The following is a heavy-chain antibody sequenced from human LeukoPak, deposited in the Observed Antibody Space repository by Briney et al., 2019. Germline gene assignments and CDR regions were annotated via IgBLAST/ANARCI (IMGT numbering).Heavy chain of an antibody. CDR3: ARDCTGGSCYSDY. CDR1: GFTFRDYV. CDR2: ITSRSGSI. J-gene: IGHJ4*02. D-gene: IGHD2-15*01. Sequence: GGSLRLSCAASGFTFRDYVMSWVRQAPGKGLLWVSAITSRSGSIYYADSVRGRFTISRDNSQNTLYLQMNSLRAEDTAVYYCARDCTGGSCYSDYWGQGTLVTVSS. V-gene: IGHV3-23*01.